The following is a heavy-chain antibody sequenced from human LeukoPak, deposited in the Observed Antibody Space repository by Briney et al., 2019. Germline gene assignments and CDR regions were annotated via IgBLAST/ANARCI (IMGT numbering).Heavy chain of an antibody. CDR2: ITGAGSI. CDR1: GFTFRSHS. CDR3: VRDVIHSYFDI. V-gene: IGHV3-21*01. J-gene: IGHJ4*02. D-gene: IGHD2/OR15-2a*01. Sequence: GGSLRLSCAASGFTFRSHSLDWVRQAPGKGLEWVSSITGAGSIQYADSVQGRFTISRDSTQNSIFVQMNSLRAEDTAVYYCVRDVIHSYFDIWGQGILVTVSS.